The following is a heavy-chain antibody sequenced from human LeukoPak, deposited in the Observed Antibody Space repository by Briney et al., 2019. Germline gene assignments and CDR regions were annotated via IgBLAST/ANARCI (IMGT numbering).Heavy chain of an antibody. D-gene: IGHD3-16*02. J-gene: IGHJ4*02. V-gene: IGHV4-61*01. Sequence: PSETLSLTCTVSGGSVSSGSYYWSWIRQPPGKGLEWIGYIYYSGSTNYNPPLKSRVTISVDTSKNQFSLKLSSVTAADTAVYYCARATYYDYIWGSYRKSEGFDYWGQGTLVTVSS. CDR3: ARATYYDYIWGSYRKSEGFDY. CDR2: IYYSGST. CDR1: GGSVSSGSYY.